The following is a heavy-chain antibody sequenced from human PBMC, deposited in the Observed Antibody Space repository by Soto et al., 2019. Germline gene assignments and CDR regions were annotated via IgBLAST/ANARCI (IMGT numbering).Heavy chain of an antibody. CDR2: LWFDGSNK. CDR3: SRDSYDSWVYYYDY. J-gene: IGHJ4*02. CDR1: GFTFSSYG. Sequence: GGSLRLSCAASGFTFSSYGMHWVRQAPGKGLGWVAVLWFDGSNKYYADSVKGRFTISSDTSKHTLYLQMASLRAEYTAVYYCSRDSYDSWVYYYDYWGQGTLVTVSS. V-gene: IGHV3-33*01. D-gene: IGHD3-22*01.